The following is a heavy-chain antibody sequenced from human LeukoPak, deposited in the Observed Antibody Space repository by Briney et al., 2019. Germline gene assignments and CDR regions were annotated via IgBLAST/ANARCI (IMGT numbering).Heavy chain of an antibody. Sequence: SETLSLTCTVSGGSSRTDGSYWAWIRQPPGKGLEWIGSIYIDGITHYNSSLQSRVTLSIDTSKNHFSLRLPSVTAADTAVFYCARLFTRAWEYRYGMDVWGQGTAVTVSS. CDR1: GGSSRTDGSY. CDR3: ARLFTRAWEYRYGMDV. D-gene: IGHD1-26*01. V-gene: IGHV4-39*02. CDR2: IYIDGIT. J-gene: IGHJ6*02.